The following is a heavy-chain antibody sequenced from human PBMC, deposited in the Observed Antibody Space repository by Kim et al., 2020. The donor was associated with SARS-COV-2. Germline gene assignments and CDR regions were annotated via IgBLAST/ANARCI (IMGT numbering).Heavy chain of an antibody. CDR2: ISPSGEST. CDR3: AKGTIGTRSCSLYFDS. D-gene: IGHD1-1*01. V-gene: IGHV3-23*01. CDR1: GYTFSNYD. J-gene: IGHJ4*01. Sequence: GGSLRLSCAASGYTFSNYDMSWVRQAPGKGLEWVSFISPSGESTYYADSVKGRFTISRDNSKNSLYLQLNSLRAEDTAVYFCAKGTIGTRSCSLYFDSW.